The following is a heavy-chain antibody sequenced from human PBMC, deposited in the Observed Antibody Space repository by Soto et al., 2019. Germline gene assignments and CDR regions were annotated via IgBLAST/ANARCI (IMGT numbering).Heavy chain of an antibody. CDR3: ARVGPPADP. J-gene: IGHJ5*02. Sequence: SLRLSCAASGFAFSSYSMHWVRQAPGKGLEYVSVISSNGGSTYYANSVKGRFTVSRDNSKNTLYLQMGSLRAEDMAVYYCARVGPPADPWGQGTLVTVSS. CDR1: GFAFSSYS. V-gene: IGHV3-64*01. CDR2: ISSNGGST.